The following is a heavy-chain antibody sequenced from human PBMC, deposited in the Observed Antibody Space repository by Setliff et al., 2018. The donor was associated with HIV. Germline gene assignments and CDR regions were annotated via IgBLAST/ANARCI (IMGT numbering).Heavy chain of an antibody. Sequence: LRLSCAASGFPFSSIWMSWVRQAPGRGLEWVANIKEDGSERYYVDSVKGRFTISRDNAKNSLFLQMNSLRAEDMAVYYCVTGLGSGWASWGQGTLVTVSS. CDR1: GFPFSSIW. CDR2: IKEDGSER. V-gene: IGHV3-7*01. D-gene: IGHD6-19*01. J-gene: IGHJ1*01. CDR3: VTGLGSGWAS.